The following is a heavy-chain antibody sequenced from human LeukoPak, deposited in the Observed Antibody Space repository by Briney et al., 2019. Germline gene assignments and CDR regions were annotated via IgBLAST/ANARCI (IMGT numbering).Heavy chain of an antibody. Sequence: ASVKVSCKASGYTFTSYGISWVRQAPGRGREWMGWISAYNGNTNYAQKLQGRVTMTTDTSTSTAYMELRSLRSDDTAVYYCARDYSPQYSNYDGGYRTFDYWGQGTLVTVSP. CDR2: ISAYNGNT. CDR1: GYTFTSYG. V-gene: IGHV1-18*01. J-gene: IGHJ4*02. D-gene: IGHD4-11*01. CDR3: ARDYSPQYSNYDGGYRTFDY.